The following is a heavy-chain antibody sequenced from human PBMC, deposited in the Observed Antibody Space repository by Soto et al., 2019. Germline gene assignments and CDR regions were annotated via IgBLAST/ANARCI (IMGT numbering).Heavy chain of an antibody. CDR1: GYTFTSYG. V-gene: IGHV1-18*01. CDR2: ISAYNGNT. J-gene: IGHJ4*02. Sequence: QVQLVQSGAEVKKPGASVKVSCKASGYTFTSYGISWVRQAPGQGLEWMGWISAYNGNTNYAQKLXGXAXMXXDTATSTAYMELRSLRSDDTAVYYCARDQGGSYYYWGQGTLVTVSS. D-gene: IGHD1-26*01. CDR3: ARDQGGSYYY.